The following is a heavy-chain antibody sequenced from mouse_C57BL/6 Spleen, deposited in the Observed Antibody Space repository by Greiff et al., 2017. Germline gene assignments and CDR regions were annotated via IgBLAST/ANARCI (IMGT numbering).Heavy chain of an antibody. CDR1: GFTFSDFY. V-gene: IGHV7-1*01. Sequence: EVMLVESGGGLVQSGRSLRLSCATSGFTFSDFYMEWVRQAPGKGLEWIAASRNKANDYTTEYSASVKGRFIVSRDTSQSILYLQMNALRAKDTAIYYCARDAGAMDYWGQGTSVTVSS. J-gene: IGHJ4*01. CDR3: ARDAGAMDY. CDR2: SRNKANDYTT.